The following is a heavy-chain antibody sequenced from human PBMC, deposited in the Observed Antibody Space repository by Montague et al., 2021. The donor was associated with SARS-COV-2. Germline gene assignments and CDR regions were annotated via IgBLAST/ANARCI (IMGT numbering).Heavy chain of an antibody. CDR2: IYYSGST. CDR3: ARVQGITMIVVVIGAFDI. V-gene: IGHV4-31*03. Sequence: TLSLTCTVSGGSISSGGYYWSWIRQHPGKGLEWIGNIYYSGSTYYNPSLKSRVTISVDTSKNQFSLKLSSVTAADTAVYYCARVQGITMIVVVIGAFDIWGQGTTVTVSS. CDR1: GGSISSGGYY. D-gene: IGHD3-22*01. J-gene: IGHJ3*02.